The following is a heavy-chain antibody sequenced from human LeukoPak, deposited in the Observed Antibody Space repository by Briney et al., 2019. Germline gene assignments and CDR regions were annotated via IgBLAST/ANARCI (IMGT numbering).Heavy chain of an antibody. V-gene: IGHV3-30*18. CDR1: GFTFSSYG. Sequence: PGGSLRLSCAASGFTFSSYGMQWVRQAPGKGLDGVGGISYDGRNKYYVDSVKGRFTLSRDNSTNLLYLQTNSLTAEDTAVYYHAKVVSGSYSYYSYGVDVWGQGTTVTASS. J-gene: IGHJ6*02. D-gene: IGHD1-26*01. CDR2: ISYDGRNK. CDR3: AKVVSGSYSYYSYGVDV.